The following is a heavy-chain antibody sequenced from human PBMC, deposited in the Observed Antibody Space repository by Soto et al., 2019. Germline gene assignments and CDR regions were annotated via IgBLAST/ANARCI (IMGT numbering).Heavy chain of an antibody. V-gene: IGHV2-5*02. CDR2: IYWDDDK. CDR1: GFSLSTSGGG. D-gene: IGHD3-10*01. Sequence: QITLKESGPPLVKPTQTLTLTCPVSGFSLSTSGGGVAWIRHPPGKALQWLGIIYWDDDKRYSPSLRSRLTITKDSSKNQVVLSMANMQSVDTATYFCAHFAYYGSASLDNWGQGTLVSVSS. CDR3: AHFAYYGSASLDN. J-gene: IGHJ4*02.